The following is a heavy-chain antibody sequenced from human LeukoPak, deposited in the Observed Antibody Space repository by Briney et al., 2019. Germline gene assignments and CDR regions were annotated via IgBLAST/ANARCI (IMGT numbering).Heavy chain of an antibody. Sequence: GGSLGLSCAASGFTFSGYWMSWVRQAPGKGLEWVANIKQDGNEKYYVDSVKGRFTISRDNAKNSLYLQMNSLRDEDTAVYYCARDHGYGNDCWGQGTLVTVSS. CDR3: ARDHGYGNDC. CDR1: GFTFSGYW. V-gene: IGHV3-7*01. D-gene: IGHD5-18*01. CDR2: IKQDGNEK. J-gene: IGHJ4*02.